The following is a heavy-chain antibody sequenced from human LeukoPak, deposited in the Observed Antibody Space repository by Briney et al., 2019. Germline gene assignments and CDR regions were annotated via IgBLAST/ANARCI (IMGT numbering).Heavy chain of an antibody. Sequence: GASVKVSCKASGGTFSSYAISRVRQAPGQGLEWMGGIIPIFGTANYAQKFQGRVTITADESTSTAYMELSSLRSEDTAVYYCARDLRVDTAMILWGQGTLVTVSS. V-gene: IGHV1-69*13. CDR3: ARDLRVDTAMIL. CDR1: GGTFSSYA. J-gene: IGHJ4*02. D-gene: IGHD5-18*01. CDR2: IIPIFGTA.